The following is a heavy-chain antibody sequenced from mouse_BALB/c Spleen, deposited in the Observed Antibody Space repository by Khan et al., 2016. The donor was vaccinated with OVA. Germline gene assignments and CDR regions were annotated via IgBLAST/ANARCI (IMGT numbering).Heavy chain of an antibody. CDR1: GFNIKDTY. Sequence: VQLQQSGAELVKAGASVKLSCTASGFNIKDTYIHWVKQKPEQGLEWIGRIDPATGNTKYDPKFQGKATITSDTSSNTAYLRLSSLTSGDTAVYYCARTGTHYFGYYTMDYWGQGTSVTVSS. CDR3: ARTGTHYFGYYTMDY. V-gene: IGHV14-3*02. D-gene: IGHD1-2*01. CDR2: IDPATGNT. J-gene: IGHJ4*01.